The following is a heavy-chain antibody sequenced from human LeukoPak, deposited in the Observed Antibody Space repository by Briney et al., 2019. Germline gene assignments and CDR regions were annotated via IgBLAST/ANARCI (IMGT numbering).Heavy chain of an antibody. D-gene: IGHD2-15*01. J-gene: IGHJ6*03. V-gene: IGHV3-21*01. Sequence: PGGSLRLSCAASGFTLSGYSMNWDRQAPGKGLEWVSSISSSSSYIYYADSVKGRFTISRDNAKKSMYLQMNSLRAEDTAVYYCARDGRLLNYNMDVWGKGTTVTVSS. CDR3: ARDGRLLNYNMDV. CDR1: GFTLSGYS. CDR2: ISSSSSYI.